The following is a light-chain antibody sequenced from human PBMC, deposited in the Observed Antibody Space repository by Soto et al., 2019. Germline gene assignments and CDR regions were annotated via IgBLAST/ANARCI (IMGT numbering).Light chain of an antibody. CDR2: AAS. J-gene: IGKJ5*01. CDR3: QQSYSSIT. V-gene: IGKV1-39*01. Sequence: DIQMTQSPSSLSASVGDRVTITCRASQTISRYLNWYQQRPGKAPNLLIYAASSLQRGVPSTFSGGGSGTDFTLTISSLQPEDFATYYCQQSYSSITFGQGTRLEIK. CDR1: QTISRY.